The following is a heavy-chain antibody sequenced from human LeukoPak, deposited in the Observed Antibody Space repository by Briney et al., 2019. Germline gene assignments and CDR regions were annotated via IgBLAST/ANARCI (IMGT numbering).Heavy chain of an antibody. V-gene: IGHV4-39*07. D-gene: IGHD6-13*01. J-gene: IGHJ4*02. Sequence: SETLSLTCTVSGGSISRTSYYWGWIRQPPGEGLEWIGSIFYSGNTYYNPSLESRLTISADTSKNQFSLNLNSVTAADTAVYFCARGDSTWFPSGLHIDHWGQGILVSVSS. CDR3: ARGDSTWFPSGLHIDH. CDR2: IFYSGNT. CDR1: GGSISRTSYY.